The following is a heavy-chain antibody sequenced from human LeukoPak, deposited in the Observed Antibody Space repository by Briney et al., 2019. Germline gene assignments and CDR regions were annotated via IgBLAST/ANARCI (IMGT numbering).Heavy chain of an antibody. CDR2: TRSKAYVETT. D-gene: IGHD4-11*01. CDR3: TRIHYSNYYIGLISDS. CDR1: NFSFSSYT. J-gene: IGHJ4*02. V-gene: IGHV3-49*04. Sequence: GGSLRLSCVGSNFSFSSYTLNWVRQAPGKGLEWVGFTRSKAYVETTEYAASVKGRFTISRDDSKSIAYLQMNSLKTEDTAVYYCTRIHYSNYYIGLISDSWGQGTLVTVSS.